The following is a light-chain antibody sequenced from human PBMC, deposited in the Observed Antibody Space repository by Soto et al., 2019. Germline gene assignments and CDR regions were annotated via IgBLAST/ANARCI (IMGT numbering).Light chain of an antibody. CDR1: NSDLGSYNL. Sequence: QSALTQPASVSGSPGQSITISCTGTNSDLGSYNLVSWYQQHPGKAPKLMIYEVFRRPSGVSNRFSGSKSGTTASLTISGLQAEDEADYYCGSYGGSNTFLYVFGTGTKLTVL. CDR2: EVF. J-gene: IGLJ1*01. V-gene: IGLV2-23*02. CDR3: GSYGGSNTFLYV.